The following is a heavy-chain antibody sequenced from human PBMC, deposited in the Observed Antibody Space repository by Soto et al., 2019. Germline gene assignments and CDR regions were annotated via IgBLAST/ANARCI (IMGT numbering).Heavy chain of an antibody. CDR2: ISYDGSNK. J-gene: IGHJ6*02. CDR3: AKESGYSYGFIDYYYGMDV. V-gene: IGHV3-30*18. Sequence: PGGSLRLSCAASGFTFSSYGMHWVRQAPGKGLEWVAVISYDGSNKYYADSVKGRFTISRDNSKNTLYLQMNSLRAEDTAVYYCAKESGYSYGFIDYYYGMDVWGQGTTVTVSS. D-gene: IGHD5-18*01. CDR1: GFTFSSYG.